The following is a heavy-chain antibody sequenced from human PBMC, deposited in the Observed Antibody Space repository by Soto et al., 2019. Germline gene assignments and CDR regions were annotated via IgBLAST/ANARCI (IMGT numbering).Heavy chain of an antibody. CDR3: ARGHTVTTFVVERRTYNWFDP. J-gene: IGHJ5*02. Sequence: SETLSLTCAVYGGPFSGYYWNWIRQPPGKGLEWIGEMNHSGSTNYNPSLKSRVTISVDTSKNQFSLKLSSVTAADTAVYYCARGHTVTTFVVERRTYNWFDPWGQGTLVTVSS. CDR2: MNHSGST. D-gene: IGHD4-17*01. V-gene: IGHV4-34*01. CDR1: GGPFSGYY.